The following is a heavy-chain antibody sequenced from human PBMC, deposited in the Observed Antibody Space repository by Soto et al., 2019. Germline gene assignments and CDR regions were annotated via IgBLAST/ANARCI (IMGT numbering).Heavy chain of an antibody. V-gene: IGHV4-30-2*01. Sequence: TLSPTCGISRGPLAWGDYSWDWLRHPPGRGLEWIGYMLHGVSTHYNPSLRTRVTISVNRSRPQFSLKMISVTAADKAVYYCASCRVVVPAAVMFNCLDHSGQGTLVTVSS. CDR1: RGPLAWGDYS. CDR2: MLHGVST. D-gene: IGHD2-2*01. J-gene: IGHJ5*02. CDR3: ASCRVVVPAAVMFNCLDH.